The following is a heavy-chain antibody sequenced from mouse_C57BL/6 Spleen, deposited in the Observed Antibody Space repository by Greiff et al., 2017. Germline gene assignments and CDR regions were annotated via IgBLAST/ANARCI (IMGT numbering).Heavy chain of an antibody. CDR1: GYTFTDYE. CDR2: IDPETGGT. CDR3: TRTHYYGSSPYYFDY. V-gene: IGHV1-15*01. J-gene: IGHJ2*01. D-gene: IGHD1-1*01. Sequence: QVQLQQSGAELVRPGASVTLSCKASGYTFTDYEMHWVKQTPVHGLEWIGAIDPETGGTAYNQKFKGKAILTADNSSSTAYMELRSLTSEDSAVYYCTRTHYYGSSPYYFDYWGQGTTLTVSS.